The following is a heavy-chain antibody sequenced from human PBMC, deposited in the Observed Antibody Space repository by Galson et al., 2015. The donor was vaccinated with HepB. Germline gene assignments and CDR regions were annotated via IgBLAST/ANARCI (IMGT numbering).Heavy chain of an antibody. CDR2: ISWNSGSI. CDR3: AKVGSGRDY. V-gene: IGHV3-9*01. Sequence: SLRLSCAASGFTFDDYAMHWVRQAPGKGLEWVSGISWNSGSIGYADSVKGRFTISRDNAKNSLYLQMNSLRAEDTALYYCAKVGSGRDYWGQGTLVTVSS. J-gene: IGHJ4*02. CDR1: GFTFDDYA. D-gene: IGHD3-3*01.